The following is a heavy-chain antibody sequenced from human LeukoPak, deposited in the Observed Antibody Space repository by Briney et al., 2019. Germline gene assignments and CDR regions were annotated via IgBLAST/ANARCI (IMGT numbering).Heavy chain of an antibody. CDR3: ARDGGDCSGDSCYVDY. CDR2: IKWNGGST. J-gene: IGHJ4*02. V-gene: IGHV3-20*04. CDR1: GFTFDDYG. D-gene: IGHD2-15*01. Sequence: GGSLRLSCAASGFTFDDYGMSWVRQAPGKGLEWVSSIKWNGGSTGYADSVKGRFTISRDNAKNSLYLQMNSLIAEDTALYYCARDGGDCSGDSCYVDYWGQGTLVTVSS.